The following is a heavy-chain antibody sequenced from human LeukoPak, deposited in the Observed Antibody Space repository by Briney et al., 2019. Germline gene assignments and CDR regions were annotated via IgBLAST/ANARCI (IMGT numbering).Heavy chain of an antibody. J-gene: IGHJ4*02. D-gene: IGHD1-26*01. Sequence: SETLSLTCTVSGGSISSYYWSWIRQPPGKGLEWIGYIYYSGSTNYNPSLKSRVTISVDTSKNQFSLKLSSVTAADTAVYYCARAVNPSGSYYWDYWGQGTLVTVSS. CDR3: ARAVNPSGSYYWDY. V-gene: IGHV4-59*01. CDR2: IYYSGST. CDR1: GGSISSYY.